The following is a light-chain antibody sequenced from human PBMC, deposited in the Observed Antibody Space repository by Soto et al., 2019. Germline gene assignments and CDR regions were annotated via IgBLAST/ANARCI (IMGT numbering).Light chain of an antibody. CDR1: SSDVGGYNY. CDR3: SSYTTSNTRQIV. J-gene: IGLJ1*01. V-gene: IGLV2-14*03. Sequence: QSALTQPASVSGSPGQSITISCTGTSSDVGGYNYVSWYQHHPGKAPKLVIYDVSNRPSGVSNRFSGSKSGNTASLTISGLQPEGEADYYCSSYTTSNTRQIVLGTGTKVTVL. CDR2: DVS.